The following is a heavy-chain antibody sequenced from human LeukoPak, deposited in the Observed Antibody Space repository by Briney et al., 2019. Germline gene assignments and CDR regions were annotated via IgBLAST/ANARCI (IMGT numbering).Heavy chain of an antibody. CDR1: EFTFRNYG. D-gene: IGHD6-19*01. V-gene: IGHV3-33*01. J-gene: IGHJ4*02. Sequence: GRSLRLSCAASEFTFRNYGMHWARQAPGKGLEWVTFIRYDGSDTYYADSVKGRFTISRDNSKNILYLQMNSLKAEDTALYYCARALSSDSGWYYFDFWGQGTLVTVSS. CDR3: ARALSSDSGWYYFDF. CDR2: IRYDGSDT.